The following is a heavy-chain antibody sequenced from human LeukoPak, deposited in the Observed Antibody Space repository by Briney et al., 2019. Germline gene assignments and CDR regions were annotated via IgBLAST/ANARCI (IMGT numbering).Heavy chain of an antibody. D-gene: IGHD5-18*01. J-gene: IGHJ4*02. V-gene: IGHV4-31*03. CDR3: ARGSWIQLLDY. CDR1: GGSISSGGYY. CDR2: IYHSGST. Sequence: PSQTLSLTCIVSGGSISSGGYYWSWIRQHPGKGLEWIGYIYHSGSTNYNPSLKSRVTISIDTSKNQFALKMSSVTAADTAVYYCARGSWIQLLDYWGQGTLVTVSS.